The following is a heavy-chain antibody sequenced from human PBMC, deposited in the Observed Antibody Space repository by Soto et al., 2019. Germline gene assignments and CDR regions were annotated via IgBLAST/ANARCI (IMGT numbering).Heavy chain of an antibody. Sequence: GGSLRLSCAASGFIFSTYGMHWVRQAPGKGLEWVAVIWHDGSNKYYPDSVKCRFTISRDNSKAMLYLQMNCLRAEDTALYYCARASITIFGVVTMGYFDYWGQGT. V-gene: IGHV3-33*01. D-gene: IGHD3-3*01. J-gene: IGHJ4*02. CDR3: ARASITIFGVVTMGYFDY. CDR1: GFIFSTYG. CDR2: IWHDGSNK.